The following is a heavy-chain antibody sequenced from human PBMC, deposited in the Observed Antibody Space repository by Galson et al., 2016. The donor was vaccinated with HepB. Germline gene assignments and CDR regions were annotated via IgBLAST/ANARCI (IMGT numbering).Heavy chain of an antibody. Sequence: SLRLSCAVSGFTFGDYAMSWVRQAPGKGLEWVSSISDTGASTYYAASVEDRFTISRDDSKNTVYLQMERLRAEDTAIYYCAKDRDTTSTNCHHPYFDPRGQGALVTVSS. D-gene: IGHD2-8*01. CDR1: GFTFGDYA. J-gene: IGHJ5*02. CDR2: ISDTGAST. V-gene: IGHV3-23*01. CDR3: AKDRDTTSTNCHHPYFDP.